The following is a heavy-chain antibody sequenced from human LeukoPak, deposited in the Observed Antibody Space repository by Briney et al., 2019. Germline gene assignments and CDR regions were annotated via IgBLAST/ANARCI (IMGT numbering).Heavy chain of an antibody. CDR2: INHSGST. CDR1: GGSFSGYY. J-gene: IGHJ3*02. Sequence: PSETLSLTCAVYGGSFSGYYWSWIRQPPGKGLEWIGEINHSGSTNYNPSLESRVTISVDTSKNQFSLKLSSVTAADTAVYYCAGALGAFDIWGQGTMVTVSS. V-gene: IGHV4-34*01. CDR3: AGALGAFDI.